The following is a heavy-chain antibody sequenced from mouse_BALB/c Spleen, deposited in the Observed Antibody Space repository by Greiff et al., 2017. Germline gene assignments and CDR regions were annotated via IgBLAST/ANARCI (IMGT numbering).Heavy chain of an antibody. Sequence: VHVKQSGAELVRSGASVKLSCTASGFNIKDYYMHWVKQRPEQGLEWIGWIDPENGDTEYAPKFQGKATMTADTSSNTAYLQLSSLTSEDTAVYYCILLQEDYFDYWGQGTTLTVSS. V-gene: IGHV14-4*02. CDR1: GFNIKDYY. CDR3: ILLQEDYFDY. CDR2: IDPENGDT. D-gene: IGHD2-10*01. J-gene: IGHJ2*01.